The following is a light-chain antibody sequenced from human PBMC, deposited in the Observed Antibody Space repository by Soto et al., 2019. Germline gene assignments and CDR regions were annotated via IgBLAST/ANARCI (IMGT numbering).Light chain of an antibody. CDR3: AAWDDSLKGYV. V-gene: IGLV2-14*01. Sequence: QAVVTQPASVSGSPGQSITISCTGSSSDVGGYHYVSWYQQYPGEAPKLVISEVSNRPSGVSNRFSGSKSGNTASLTISGLQAEDEADYYCAAWDDSLKGYVFGTGTKLTVL. J-gene: IGLJ1*01. CDR1: SSDVGGYHY. CDR2: EVS.